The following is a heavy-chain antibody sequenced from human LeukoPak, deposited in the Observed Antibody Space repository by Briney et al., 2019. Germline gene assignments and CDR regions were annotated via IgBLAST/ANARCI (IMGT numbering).Heavy chain of an antibody. CDR2: IYSGGST. CDR3: ARDYCGGDCYSGPFDY. CDR1: GFTVSSNY. D-gene: IGHD2-21*02. J-gene: IGHJ4*02. Sequence: GGSLRLSCAASGFTVSSNYMSWVRQAPGKGLXXXSVIYSGGSTYYADSVKGRFTISRDNSKNTLYLQMRAEDTAVYYCARDYCGGDCYSGPFDYWGQGTLVTVSS. V-gene: IGHV3-66*02.